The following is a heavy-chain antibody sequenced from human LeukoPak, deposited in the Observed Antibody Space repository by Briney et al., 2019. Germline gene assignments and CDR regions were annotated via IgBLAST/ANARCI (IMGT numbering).Heavy chain of an antibody. CDR2: IYYSGST. J-gene: IGHJ4*02. V-gene: IGHV4-39*07. D-gene: IGHD5-12*01. CDR3: AREGGYPLDY. Sequence: PSETLSLTCTVSGGSISSSSYYWGWIRQPPGKGLEWIGSIYYSGSTYYNPSLKSRVTISVDTSKSQFSLKLSSVTAADTAVYYCAREGGYPLDYWGQGTLVTVSS. CDR1: GGSISSSSYY.